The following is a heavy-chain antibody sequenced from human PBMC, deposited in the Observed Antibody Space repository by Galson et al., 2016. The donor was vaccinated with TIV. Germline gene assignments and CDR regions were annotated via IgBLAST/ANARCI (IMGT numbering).Heavy chain of an antibody. CDR1: GFTFSDYG. CDR3: AKGPRLYGDYFLHYFDY. D-gene: IGHD4-17*01. J-gene: IGHJ4*02. Sequence: SLRLSCAASGFTFSDYGMHWVRQAPGKGLEWVAVISYDGSDQYYAGSVKGRFTISRDNSKNTLYLQMNSLRSDDTAMYYCAKGPRLYGDYFLHYFDYWGQGTLVTVSS. V-gene: IGHV3-30*18. CDR2: ISYDGSDQ.